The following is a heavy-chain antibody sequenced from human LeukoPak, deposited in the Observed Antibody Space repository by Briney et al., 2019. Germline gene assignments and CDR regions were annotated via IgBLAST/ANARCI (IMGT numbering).Heavy chain of an antibody. CDR1: GGSISSYY. D-gene: IGHD6-19*01. Sequence: SETLSLTCTVSGGSISSYYWSWIRQPPGKGLEWIGNIYDSGTTNYNPSLKSRVAISLDTSKNEFSLKLSSVTAADTAVYYCANPKQRLAFDYWSQGTLVTVSS. CDR2: IYDSGTT. V-gene: IGHV4-59*03. J-gene: IGHJ4*02. CDR3: ANPKQRLAFDY.